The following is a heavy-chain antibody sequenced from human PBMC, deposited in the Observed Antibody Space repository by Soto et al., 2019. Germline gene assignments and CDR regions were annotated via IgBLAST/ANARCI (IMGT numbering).Heavy chain of an antibody. CDR1: GDSIRSSNW. Sequence: QVQLQESGPGLVKPSGTLSLTCAVSGDSIRSSNWWTWVRQYPKKGLEWIGEIYHSGTTNYTPSLKSPVTLSVDKSRNQFSLQLSYVTTAATAVYYCATKDHAAYGYESWGQGTLVTFSS. J-gene: IGHJ4*02. CDR2: IYHSGTT. D-gene: IGHD4-17*01. V-gene: IGHV4-4*02. CDR3: ATKDHAAYGYES.